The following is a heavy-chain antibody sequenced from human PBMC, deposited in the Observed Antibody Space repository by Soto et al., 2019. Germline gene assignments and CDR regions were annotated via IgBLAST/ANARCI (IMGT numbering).Heavy chain of an antibody. J-gene: IGHJ5*02. Sequence: GGSLRLSCAASGFTFSSYAMSWVRQAPGKGLEWVSAISGSGGSTYYADSVKGRFTISRDNSKNTLYLQMNSLRAEDTAVYYCAKFDYGSEKGDDGWFDPWGQGTLVTVSS. D-gene: IGHD3-10*01. CDR2: ISGSGGST. CDR3: AKFDYGSEKGDDGWFDP. V-gene: IGHV3-23*01. CDR1: GFTFSSYA.